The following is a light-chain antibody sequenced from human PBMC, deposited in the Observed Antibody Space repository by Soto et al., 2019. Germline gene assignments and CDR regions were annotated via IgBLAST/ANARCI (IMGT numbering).Light chain of an antibody. CDR2: RID. J-gene: IGLJ2*01. V-gene: IGLV3-9*01. Sequence: SYELTQPLSVSVALGQTARITCGGNNIATKNVHWYQQKPGQAPVLVIYRIDSRPSGIPERFSGSNSGNTATLTISRAQAGDEADYYCQVWDSSTPVIFGGGTKVNVL. CDR1: NIATKN. CDR3: QVWDSSTPVI.